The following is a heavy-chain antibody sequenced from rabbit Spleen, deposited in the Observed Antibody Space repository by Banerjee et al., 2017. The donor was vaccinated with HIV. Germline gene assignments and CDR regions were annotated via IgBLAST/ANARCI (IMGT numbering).Heavy chain of an antibody. Sequence: QEQLVESGGGLVQPEGSLTLTCTVSGFDLSSSYYMCWVRQAPGKGLEWIGCIYTGSSGATYYASWAKGRFTVSKTSSTTVTLQLNSLTAADTATYFCARYIYSTSGYLFKFWGPGTLVTVS. V-gene: IGHV1S45*01. CDR1: GFDLSSSYY. J-gene: IGHJ4*01. D-gene: IGHD1-1*01. CDR3: ARYIYSTSGYLFKF. CDR2: IYTGSSGAT.